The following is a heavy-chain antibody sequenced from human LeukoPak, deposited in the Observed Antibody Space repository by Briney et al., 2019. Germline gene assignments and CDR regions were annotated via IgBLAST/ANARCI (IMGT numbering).Heavy chain of an antibody. CDR1: GFSLSTSGVG. J-gene: IGHJ4*02. D-gene: IGHD3-10*01. CDR2: IYWNDDK. Sequence: SGPTLVKPTQTLTLTCTFSGFSLSTSGVGVGWIRQPPGKALEWLALIYWNDDKRYSPSLKSRLTITKDTSKNQVVLTMTNMDPVDTATYYCAHRLSITMVRGVIPHYFDYWGQGTLVTVSS. CDR3: AHRLSITMVRGVIPHYFDY. V-gene: IGHV2-5*01.